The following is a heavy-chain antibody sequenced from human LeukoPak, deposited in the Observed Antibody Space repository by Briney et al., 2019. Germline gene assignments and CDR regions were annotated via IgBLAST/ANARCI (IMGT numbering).Heavy chain of an antibody. Sequence: PSETLSLTCAASGGSISNYFWSWVRQPPGKGLEWIGDIVYSGSTNYNPSLKSRVTISVDTSKNQFSLKLRSVTAADTAVFYCARGSGYDYFDYWGQGTLVTVSS. D-gene: IGHD5-12*01. V-gene: IGHV4-59*01. CDR3: ARGSGYDYFDY. CDR1: GGSISNYF. J-gene: IGHJ4*02. CDR2: IVYSGST.